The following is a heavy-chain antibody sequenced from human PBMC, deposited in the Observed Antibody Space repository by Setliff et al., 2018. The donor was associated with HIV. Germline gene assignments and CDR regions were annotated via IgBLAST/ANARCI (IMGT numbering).Heavy chain of an antibody. CDR3: AKDLIQPLSDYYFDV. Sequence: ASVKVSCKTSGYTFINYYVHWMRQAPGQGPEWLGVINPSEGNTNRAPRFQDRVIVTRDTSTSTVYLELRRLTSEDTAIYYCAKDLIQPLSDYYFDVWGQGTPVTVSS. D-gene: IGHD5-18*01. CDR1: GYTFINYY. J-gene: IGHJ4*02. CDR2: INPSEGNT. V-gene: IGHV1-46*01.